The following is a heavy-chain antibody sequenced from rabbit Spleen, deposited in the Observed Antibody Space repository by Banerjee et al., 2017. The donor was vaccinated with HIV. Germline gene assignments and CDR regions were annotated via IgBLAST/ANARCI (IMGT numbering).Heavy chain of an antibody. CDR2: INVITGKA. V-gene: IGHV1S45*01. CDR3: ARDLGGIVGWNFAL. J-gene: IGHJ4*01. D-gene: IGHD1-1*01. CDR1: GFSFSNKAV. Sequence: QEQLVESGGGLVQPGGSLKLSCTASGFSFSNKAVMCWVRQAPGKGLEWIACINVITGKAVYASWAKGRFTFSKTSSTTVTLQMTSLTAADTATYFCARDLGGIVGWNFALWGPGTLVTVS.